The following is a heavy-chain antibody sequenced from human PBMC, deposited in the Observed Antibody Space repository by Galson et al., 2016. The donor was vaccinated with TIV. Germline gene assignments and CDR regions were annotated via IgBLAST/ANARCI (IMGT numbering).Heavy chain of an antibody. CDR2: ISSNSVNR. CDR3: AKARGYGYGSPRDYYYGMDV. CDR1: GFAFHDYG. V-gene: IGHV3-9*01. J-gene: IGHJ6*02. D-gene: IGHD5-18*01. Sequence: SLRLSCAASGFAFHDYGMHWVRQVPGKGLEWVSGISSNSVNRGYADSVKGRFTIFRDNAKKSLYVQMNSLRVEDTALYYCAKARGYGYGSPRDYYYGMDVWGQGTTVTVSS.